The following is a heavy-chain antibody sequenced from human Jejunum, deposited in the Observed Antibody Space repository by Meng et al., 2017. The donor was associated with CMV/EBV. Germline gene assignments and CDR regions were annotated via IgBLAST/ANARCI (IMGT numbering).Heavy chain of an antibody. CDR2: INAYNGDT. J-gene: IGHJ4*02. D-gene: IGHD1-26*01. CDR3: ARVEVGITSGDY. V-gene: IGHV1-18*01. Sequence: QAQLVQPEGEVKKPGASLKVSCKASGYTFTTYGITWVRQAPGQGLEWMGWINAYNGDTNYAQTLQGRVTMTTDTSTSTAYMELRSLRSDDTAVYYCARVEVGITSGDYWGQGTLVTVSS. CDR1: GYTFTTYG.